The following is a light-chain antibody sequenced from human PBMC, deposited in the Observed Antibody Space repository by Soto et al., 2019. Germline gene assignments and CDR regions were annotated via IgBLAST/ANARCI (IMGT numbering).Light chain of an antibody. J-gene: IGLJ1*01. CDR3: SSYAGSSNV. CDR1: SSNIGSNT. Sequence: QSVLTQPPSASGTPGQRVTISCSGGSSNIGSNTVNWYRQLPGTAPKLMIYEVNKRPSGVPDRFSGSKSGNTASLTVSGLQAEDEADYYCSSYAGSSNVFGTGTKLTVL. CDR2: EVN. V-gene: IGLV1-44*01.